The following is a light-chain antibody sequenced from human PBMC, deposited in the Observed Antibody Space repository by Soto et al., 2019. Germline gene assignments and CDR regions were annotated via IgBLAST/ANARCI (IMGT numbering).Light chain of an antibody. J-gene: IGKJ4*01. Sequence: EIVLTQSPATLSLSPGERATLSCRASQSVNTFLAWYQQQPGQAPRLLISDASNRATGIPARFSGSGSGTDFTLTISSLEPEDFAVYYCQQFSSYPLTFGGGTKVEIK. CDR3: QQFSSYPLT. CDR2: DAS. V-gene: IGKV3-11*01. CDR1: QSVNTF.